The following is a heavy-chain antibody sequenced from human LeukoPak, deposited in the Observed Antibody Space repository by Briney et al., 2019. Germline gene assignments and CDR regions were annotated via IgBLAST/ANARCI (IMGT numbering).Heavy chain of an antibody. CDR2: IKSKTDGGTT. V-gene: IGHV3-15*01. Sequence: GGSLRLSCAVSGFTFSNAWMSWVRQAPGKGLEWVGRIKSKTDGGTTEYAAPVKGRFTISRDDSKYTLSLQMNSLKTEDTAVYYCTADLRDTSGYYGERYYYYYMDVWGKGTTVTVSS. D-gene: IGHD3-22*01. J-gene: IGHJ6*03. CDR1: GFTFSNAW. CDR3: TADLRDTSGYYGERYYYYYMDV.